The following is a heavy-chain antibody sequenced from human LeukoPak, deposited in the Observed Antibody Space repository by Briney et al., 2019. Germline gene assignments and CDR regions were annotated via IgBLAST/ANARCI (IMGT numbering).Heavy chain of an antibody. CDR1: GGSISSGGYS. V-gene: IGHV4-30-2*01. Sequence: SQTLSLTCAVSGGSISSGGYSWSWIRQPPGKGLEWIGYIYHSGSTYYNPSLKSRVTISVDRSKNQFSLKLSSVTAADTAVYYCARDYLDAFDIWGQGTMVTVSS. J-gene: IGHJ3*02. CDR3: ARDYLDAFDI. CDR2: IYHSGST.